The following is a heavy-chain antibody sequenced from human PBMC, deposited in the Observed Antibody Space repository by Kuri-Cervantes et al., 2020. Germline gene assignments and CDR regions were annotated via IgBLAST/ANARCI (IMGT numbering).Heavy chain of an antibody. CDR2: ISFSGNII. Sequence: GGSLRLSCAASGFTFSDYYMSWIRQAPGKGLEWVSYISFSGNIIYYADSVKGRFTISRDNAKNSLYLQMNSLRAEDTAMYYCVRTYYYDSSGYSHWGQGTLVTVSS. CDR1: GFTFSDYY. V-gene: IGHV3-11*04. CDR3: VRTYYYDSSGYSH. J-gene: IGHJ4*02. D-gene: IGHD3-22*01.